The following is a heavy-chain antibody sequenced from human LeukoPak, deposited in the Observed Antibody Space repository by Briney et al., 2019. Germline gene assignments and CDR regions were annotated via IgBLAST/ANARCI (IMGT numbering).Heavy chain of an antibody. CDR1: GGTFSSYA. V-gene: IGHV1-69*13. CDR3: ASYYYDSSGYYFDY. D-gene: IGHD3-22*01. Sequence: AASVKVSCKASGGTFSSYAISWVRQAPGQGLEWMGGIIPIFGTANYAQKFQGRVTITADESTSTAYMELSSLRSEDTAVYYCASYYYDSSGYYFDYWGQGTLVTVSS. CDR2: IIPIFGTA. J-gene: IGHJ4*02.